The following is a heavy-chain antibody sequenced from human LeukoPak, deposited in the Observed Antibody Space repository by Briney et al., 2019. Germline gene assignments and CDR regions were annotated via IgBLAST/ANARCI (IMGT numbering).Heavy chain of an antibody. CDR2: IYTSGIT. V-gene: IGHV4-4*07. CDR1: GGAISDYY. CDR3: ARAGSSDWPSYYFDY. Sequence: PSETLSLTCTVSGGAISDYYWSWIRQPAGKGLEWIGRIYTSGITKYNPSLKSRVSMSVDTSKNQLSLKMSSVTAADTAVYYCARAGSSDWPSYYFDYWGQGTLVTVSS. D-gene: IGHD6-25*01. J-gene: IGHJ4*02.